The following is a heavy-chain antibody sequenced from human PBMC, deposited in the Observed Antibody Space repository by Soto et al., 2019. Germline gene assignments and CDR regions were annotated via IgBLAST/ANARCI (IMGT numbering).Heavy chain of an antibody. D-gene: IGHD1-1*01. J-gene: IGHJ3*02. CDR3: ARNFDWNDGGAFDI. V-gene: IGHV1-18*01. Sequence: ASVKVSCKASGYTFTSYGISWVRQAPGQGLEWMGRISANHGKTNYAQKLQGRVTITTDKSTSTAYMELSSLRSEDTAVYYCARNFDWNDGGAFDIWGQGTMVTVSS. CDR2: ISANHGKT. CDR1: GYTFTSYG.